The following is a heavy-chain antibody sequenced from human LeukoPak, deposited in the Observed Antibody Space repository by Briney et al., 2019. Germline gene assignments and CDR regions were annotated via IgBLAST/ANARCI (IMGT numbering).Heavy chain of an antibody. D-gene: IGHD1-14*01. CDR2: ISDSGDYT. CDR3: ARGVEPLAANTLAY. CDR1: GFTFSSYA. Sequence: GGSLTLSCAGSGFTFSSYAMSWVRQAPGQGLEWVSAISDSGDYTSYADSVRGRFTISRDNSRNTLYLQMISLRPEDTAVYYCARGVEPLAANTLAYWGQGTLVTVSS. J-gene: IGHJ4*02. V-gene: IGHV3-23*01.